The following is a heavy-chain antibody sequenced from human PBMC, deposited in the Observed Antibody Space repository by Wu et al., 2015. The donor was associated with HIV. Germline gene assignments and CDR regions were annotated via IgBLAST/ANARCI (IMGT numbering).Heavy chain of an antibody. CDR1: GYIFITYY. CDR3: ATRYKRGYSYGYHYYYYMDV. CDR2: INPSGGST. D-gene: IGHD5-18*01. J-gene: IGHJ6*03. Sequence: QVQLVQSGAEVKKPGASVKVSCKASGYIFITYYIHWVRQAPGQGLEWMGMINPSGGSTNFAQKFQGRVTITADESTSTAYMELSSLRSEDTAVYYCATRYKRGYSYGYHYYYYMDVWGKGTTVTVSS. V-gene: IGHV1-46*01.